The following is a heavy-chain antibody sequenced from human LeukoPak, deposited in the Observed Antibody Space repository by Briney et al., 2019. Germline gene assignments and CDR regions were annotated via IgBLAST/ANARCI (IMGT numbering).Heavy chain of an antibody. CDR2: IYHSGST. V-gene: IGHV4-30-2*01. CDR1: GGSISSGGYS. Sequence: PSETLSLTCAVSGGSISSGGYSWSWIRQPPGQGLEWIGYIYHSGSTYYNPSLKSRVTISVDRSKNQFSLKLSSVTAADTAVYYCARVYCSGGSCYFGDAFDIWGQGTMVTVSS. CDR3: ARVYCSGGSCYFGDAFDI. J-gene: IGHJ3*02. D-gene: IGHD2-15*01.